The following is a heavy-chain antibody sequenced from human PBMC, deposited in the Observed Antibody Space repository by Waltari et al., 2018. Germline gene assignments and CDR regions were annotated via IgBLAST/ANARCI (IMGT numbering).Heavy chain of an antibody. Sequence: QVQLVESGGGVVQPGGSLRLSCAASGFTSRGDGLVWVRQAPGKGLEWVAFITFDGTNKYYADSVKGRFTISRDNPKNTMFLQMNSLRPDDTAIYYCASIFAGTAVTTIQPIDIWGQGTMVTVSS. D-gene: IGHD4-17*01. J-gene: IGHJ3*02. V-gene: IGHV3-30*02. CDR2: ITFDGTNK. CDR1: GFTSRGDG. CDR3: ASIFAGTAVTTIQPIDI.